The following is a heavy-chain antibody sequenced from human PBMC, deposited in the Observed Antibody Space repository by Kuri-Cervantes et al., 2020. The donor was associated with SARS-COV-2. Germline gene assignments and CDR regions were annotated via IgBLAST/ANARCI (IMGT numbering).Heavy chain of an antibody. D-gene: IGHD6-6*01. CDR2: IYYSGST. Sequence: SETLSLTCTVSGGSISSRSYYWGWIRQPPGKGLEWIGSIYYSGSTYYNPSLKSRVTISVDTSKNQFSLKLSSVTAADTAVYYCARDEYSSSGGWFDPWGQGTLVTVSS. CDR3: ARDEYSSSGGWFDP. CDR1: GGSISSRSYY. J-gene: IGHJ5*02. V-gene: IGHV4-39*07.